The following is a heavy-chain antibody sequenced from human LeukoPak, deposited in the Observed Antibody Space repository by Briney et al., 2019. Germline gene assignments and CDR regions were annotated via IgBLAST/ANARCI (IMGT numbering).Heavy chain of an antibody. CDR1: GFTFSKYV. CDR3: AKFSPSNLDY. V-gene: IGHV3-23*01. J-gene: IGHJ4*02. D-gene: IGHD2-2*01. CDR2: ISASGGST. Sequence: PGGSLRLSCAASGFTFSKYVMSWVRQAPGKGLEWVSVISASGGSTYYADSVKGRFTISRDNPTNTLYLQMNSLRVGDTAVYYCAKFSPSNLDYWGQGTLVTVSS.